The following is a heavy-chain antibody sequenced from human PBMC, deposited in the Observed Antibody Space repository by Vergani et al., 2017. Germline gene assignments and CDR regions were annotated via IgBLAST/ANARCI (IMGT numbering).Heavy chain of an antibody. CDR3: AGDPTAYYYDSSGPSDY. CDR1: GFTFSSYS. V-gene: IGHV3-21*01. CDR2: ISSSSSYI. D-gene: IGHD3-22*01. Sequence: EVQLVESGGGLVKPGGSLRLSCAASGFTFSSYSMNWVRQAPGKGLEWVSSISSSSSYIYYADSVKGRFTISRDNAKNSLYLQMNSLIAEDTAVYYCAGDPTAYYYDSSGPSDYWGQGTLVTVSS. J-gene: IGHJ4*02.